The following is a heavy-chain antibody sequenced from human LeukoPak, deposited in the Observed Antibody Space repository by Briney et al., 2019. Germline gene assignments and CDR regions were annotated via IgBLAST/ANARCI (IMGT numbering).Heavy chain of an antibody. V-gene: IGHV4-34*01. J-gene: IGHJ4*02. CDR1: GGSFSGYY. D-gene: IGHD3-3*01. Sequence: SETLSLTCAVYGGSFSGYYWSWIRQPPGKGLEWIGEINHSGSTNYNPSLKSRVTISVDTSTNQFSLKLSSVTAADTAVYYCARALPDFWSGYRPTSYFDYWGQGTLVTVSS. CDR2: INHSGST. CDR3: ARALPDFWSGYRPTSYFDY.